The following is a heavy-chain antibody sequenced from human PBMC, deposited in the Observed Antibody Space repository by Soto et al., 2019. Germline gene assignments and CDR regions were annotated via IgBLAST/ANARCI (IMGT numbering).Heavy chain of an antibody. D-gene: IGHD2-21*02. V-gene: IGHV1-3*01. Sequence: QVQLVQSGAEVKKPGASMKVSCKASGYTFTSYAMYWVRQAPGQRLGWMGWINVGNGNTKYSQKFQGRVTITRDTAASTAYMELSSLGSEDTAVYHCARSIVVVAAADYWGQGTLVTVSS. CDR3: ARSIVVVAAADY. CDR1: GYTFTSYA. J-gene: IGHJ4*02. CDR2: INVGNGNT.